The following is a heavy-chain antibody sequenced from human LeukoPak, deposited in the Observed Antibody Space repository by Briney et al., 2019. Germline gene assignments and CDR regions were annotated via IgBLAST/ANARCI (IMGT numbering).Heavy chain of an antibody. D-gene: IGHD5-24*01. CDR2: ISGSGGST. J-gene: IGHJ4*02. CDR3: ARALGRKTHNVEMATTLDY. V-gene: IGHV3-23*01. CDR1: GFTFSSYA. Sequence: PGGSLRLSCAASGFTFSSYAMSWVRQAPGKGLEWVSAISGSGGSTYYADSVKGRFTISRDNSKNTLYLQMNSLRAEDTAVYYCARALGRKTHNVEMATTLDYWGQGTLVTVSS.